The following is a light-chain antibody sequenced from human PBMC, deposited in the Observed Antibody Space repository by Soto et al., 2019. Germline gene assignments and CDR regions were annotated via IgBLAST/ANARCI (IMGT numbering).Light chain of an antibody. CDR1: RTISSNY. J-gene: IGKJ3*01. CDR2: SAS. Sequence: EVVLTQSPDTLSLSPGERATLSCRASRTISSNYVAWYQQKPGQAPRLLIYSASSRATGIPDRFSGSGSGTHFALTISRLEPEDFAVYYCQQYGIVFGPGTKVD. CDR3: QQYGIV. V-gene: IGKV3-20*01.